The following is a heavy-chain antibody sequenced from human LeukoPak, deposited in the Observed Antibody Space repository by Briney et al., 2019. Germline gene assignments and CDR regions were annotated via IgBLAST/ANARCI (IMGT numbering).Heavy chain of an antibody. Sequence: GASVKVSFKASGYTFTGNYMHWVRQAPGQGLEWMGWINPRIGGTNYAQKFQGRVTMTRDTSISTAYMELSSLRFDDTALYYCARGSGTSWFDYWGQGTLVTVSS. CDR3: ARGSGTSWFDY. CDR1: GYTFTGNY. J-gene: IGHJ4*02. D-gene: IGHD2-2*01. CDR2: INPRIGGT. V-gene: IGHV1-2*02.